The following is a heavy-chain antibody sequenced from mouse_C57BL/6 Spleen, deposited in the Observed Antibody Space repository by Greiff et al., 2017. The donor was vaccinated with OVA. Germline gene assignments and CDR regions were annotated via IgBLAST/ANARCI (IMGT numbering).Heavy chain of an antibody. CDR1: GYTFTSYW. CDR3: ARRGDY. V-gene: IGHV1-50*01. J-gene: IGHJ2*01. CDR2: IDPSDSYT. Sequence: VQLQQPGAELVKPGASVKLSCKASGYTFTSYWMQWVKQRPGQGLVWFGEIDPSDSYTNYNQKVKGKATLTVNTSSSTANMQLNSLTSEDSAIYYCARRGDYWGQGTTLTVSS.